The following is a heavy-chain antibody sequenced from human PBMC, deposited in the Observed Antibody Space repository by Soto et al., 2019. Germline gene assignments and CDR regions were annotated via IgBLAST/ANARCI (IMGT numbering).Heavy chain of an antibody. CDR2: IIPIFGTA. Sequence: SVKVSCKASGYTFTSYYMHWVRQAPGRGLEWMGGIIPIFGTANYAQKFQGSVTITADKTTSTAYMELSSLRSEDTAVYYCASVALLIGAQYYDYGMDVWGQGTPVTVSS. V-gene: IGHV1-69*06. CDR3: ASVALLIGAQYYDYGMDV. CDR1: GYTFTSYY. J-gene: IGHJ6*02. D-gene: IGHD7-27*01.